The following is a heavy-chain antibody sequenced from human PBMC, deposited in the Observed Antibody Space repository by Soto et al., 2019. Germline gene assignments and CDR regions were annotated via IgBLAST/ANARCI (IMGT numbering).Heavy chain of an antibody. V-gene: IGHV4-30-4*01. CDR1: GGSLNSGDYY. Sequence: QVQLQESGPGLVKPSQTLSLTCTVSGGSLNSGDYYWSWIRQPPGKGLEWIGYIYYSGSTYYNPSLKXXVXIXXDTSKNQFSLKLSSVTAADTAVYYCARGDYVFLDYWGQGTLVTVSS. D-gene: IGHD4-17*01. CDR3: ARGDYVFLDY. J-gene: IGHJ4*02. CDR2: IYYSGST.